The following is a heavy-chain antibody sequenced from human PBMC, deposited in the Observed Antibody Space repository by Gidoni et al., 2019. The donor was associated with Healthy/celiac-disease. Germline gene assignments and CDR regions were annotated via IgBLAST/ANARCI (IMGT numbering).Heavy chain of an antibody. CDR2: IKHSGRN. CDR3: ARGPEYDSSGYYGFDP. V-gene: IGHV4-34*01. Sequence: QVQLQQWGAGLLQPSETLSITCAVDGVYFIGYYWSWLRQPPGKGLEWIGEIKHSGRNNYNPSLKSRVTISVDTSKNQFSMKLSSVTAADTAVYYCARGPEYDSSGYYGFDPWGQGTLVTVSS. CDR1: GVYFIGYY. D-gene: IGHD3-22*01. J-gene: IGHJ5*02.